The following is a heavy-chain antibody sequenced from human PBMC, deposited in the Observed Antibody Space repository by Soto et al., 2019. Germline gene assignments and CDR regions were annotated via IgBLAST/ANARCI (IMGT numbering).Heavy chain of an antibody. CDR3: ARTTAVGATVRYFFDY. V-gene: IGHV1-46*01. D-gene: IGHD1-26*01. CDR2: INPGGGGT. CDR1: GYNFTTYY. Sequence: GASVKVSCKASGYNFTTYYIHWVRQAPGQGLEWMGVINPGGGGTNYAQKFKGRLTVTADTSTSTVYMELTSLTSDDTAVYYCARTTAVGATVRYFFDYWGQGTLVTVS. J-gene: IGHJ4*01.